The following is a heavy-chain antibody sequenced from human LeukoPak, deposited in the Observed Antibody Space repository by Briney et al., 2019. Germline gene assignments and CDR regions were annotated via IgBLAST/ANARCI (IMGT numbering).Heavy chain of an antibody. V-gene: IGHV6-1*01. CDR1: GDSVSSNSGA. CDR3: ARGHSGGYYDLDC. J-gene: IGHJ4*02. Sequence: SQTLSLTCGISGDSVSSNSGAWNWIRQSPSRGLEWLGRTYYRSKWYNDYAVSVKSRITINPDTSKNQFSLQLSSVTPEDTAFYYCARGHSGGYYDLDCWGQGTLVTVSS. CDR2: TYYRSKWYN. D-gene: IGHD1-26*01.